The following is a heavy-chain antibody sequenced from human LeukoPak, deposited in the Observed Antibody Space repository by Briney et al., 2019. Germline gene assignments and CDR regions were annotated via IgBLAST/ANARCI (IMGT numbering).Heavy chain of an antibody. V-gene: IGHV1-69*13. CDR3: ARCRKVTMVRGVITGPCYFDY. D-gene: IGHD3-10*01. CDR1: GGTFSSYA. CDR2: IIPIFGTV. J-gene: IGHJ4*02. Sequence: GASVKVSCKASGGTFSSYAISWVRQAPGQGLEWMGGIIPIFGTVNYAQKFQGRVTITADESTSTAYMELSSLRSEDTAVYYCARCRKVTMVRGVITGPCYFDYWGQGTLVTVSS.